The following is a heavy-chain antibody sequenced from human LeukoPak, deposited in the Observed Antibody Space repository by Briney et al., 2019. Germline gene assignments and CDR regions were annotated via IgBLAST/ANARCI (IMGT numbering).Heavy chain of an antibody. CDR1: GYTFTGYY. V-gene: IGHV1-18*04. J-gene: IGHJ4*02. D-gene: IGHD2-2*01. CDR2: ISAYNGNT. Sequence: ASVKVSCKASGYTFTGYYMHWVRQAPGQGLEWMGWISAYNGNTNYAQKLQGRVTMTTDTSTSTAYMELRSLRSDDTAVYYCVVPAAGFDYWGQGTLVTVSS. CDR3: VVPAAGFDY.